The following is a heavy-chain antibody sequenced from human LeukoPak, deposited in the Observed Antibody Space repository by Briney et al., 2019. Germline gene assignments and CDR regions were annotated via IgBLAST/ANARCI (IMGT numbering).Heavy chain of an antibody. V-gene: IGHV4-59*12. CDR2: IYSSGST. CDR3: ARDGAGFFGSGYYQRSRRYYFDY. Sequence: SETLSLTCTVSGGSISSYYWSWIRPPPGKGLEWIGYIYSSGSTNYNPSLKSRVTISVDTSKNQFSLKLSSVTAADTAVYYCARDGAGFFGSGYYQRSRRYYFDYWGQGTLVTVSS. J-gene: IGHJ4*02. CDR1: GGSISSYY. D-gene: IGHD3-3*01.